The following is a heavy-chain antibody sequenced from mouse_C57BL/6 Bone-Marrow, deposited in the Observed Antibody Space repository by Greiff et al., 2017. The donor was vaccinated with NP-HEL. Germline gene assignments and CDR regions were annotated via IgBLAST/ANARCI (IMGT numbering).Heavy chain of an antibody. CDR1: GYTFTSYW. J-gene: IGHJ4*01. CDR2: IDPSDSYT. CDR3: SSRQLYAMDY. Sequence: QVQLQQPGAELVRPGTSVKLSCKASGYTFTSYWMHWVKQRPGQGLEWIGVIDPSDSYTNYNQKFKGKATLTVDTSSSTAYIQLSSLTSEDSAVYYFSSRQLYAMDYWGQGTSVTVSS. V-gene: IGHV1-59*01. D-gene: IGHD3-2*01.